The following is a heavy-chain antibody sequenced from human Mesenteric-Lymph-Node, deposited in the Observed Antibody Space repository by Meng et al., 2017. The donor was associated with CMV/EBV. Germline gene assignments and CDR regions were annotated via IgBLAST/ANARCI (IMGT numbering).Heavy chain of an antibody. CDR1: GYTFTSYG. CDR2: ISAYNGNT. V-gene: IGHV1-18*01. CDR3: ARDFSGPLPSYGMDV. J-gene: IGHJ6*02. Sequence: ASVKVSCKASGYTFTSYGISWVRQAPGQGLEWMGWISAYNGNTNYAQKLQGRVTMTTDTSTSTAYMELRSLRSDDTAVYYCARDFSGPLPSYGMDVWGQGTTVTVSS. D-gene: IGHD3-10*01.